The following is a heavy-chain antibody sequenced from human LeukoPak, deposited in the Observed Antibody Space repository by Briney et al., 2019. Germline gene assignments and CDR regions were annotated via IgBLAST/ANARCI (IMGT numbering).Heavy chain of an antibody. CDR3: ARPGLAAASALGYYYGMDV. V-gene: IGHV5-51*01. CDR2: IYPGGSDT. Sequence: GESLKISCKASGYSFTSYWIGWVRQMPGKGLEWMGIIYPGGSDTRYSASFKGQVTISADKSISTAYLQWSSLKASDTAMYYCARPGLAAASALGYYYGMDVWGQGTTVTVSS. D-gene: IGHD6-13*01. CDR1: GYSFTSYW. J-gene: IGHJ6*02.